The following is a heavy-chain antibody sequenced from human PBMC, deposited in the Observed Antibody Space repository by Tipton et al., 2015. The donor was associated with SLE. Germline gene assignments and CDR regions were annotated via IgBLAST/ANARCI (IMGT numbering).Heavy chain of an antibody. J-gene: IGHJ4*02. D-gene: IGHD4-23*01. Sequence: TLSLTCAVYGGSFSGYYWSWIRQPPGKGLEWIGEINHSGSTNYNPSLKSRVTISVDTSKNQFSLKLSSVTAADTAVYYCARGNGDYGGINFDYWGQGTLVTVSS. CDR1: GGSFSGYY. V-gene: IGHV4-34*01. CDR2: INHSGST. CDR3: ARGNGDYGGINFDY.